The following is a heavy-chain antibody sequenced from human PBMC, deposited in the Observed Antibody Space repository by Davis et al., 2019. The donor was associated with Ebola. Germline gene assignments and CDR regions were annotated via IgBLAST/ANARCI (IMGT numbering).Heavy chain of an antibody. CDR3: ATSSYCGGDCYLDYYYYGMDV. CDR2: ISPIFGTA. D-gene: IGHD2-21*01. J-gene: IGHJ6*02. V-gene: IGHV1-69*13. Sequence: SSVQVSCKASRGTFSSYAISWVRQAPGQGLEWMGGISPIFGTANYVQKFQGRVTITADESTSTAYMELSSLRSEDTAVYYCATSSYCGGDCYLDYYYYGMDVWGQGTTVTVSS. CDR1: RGTFSSYA.